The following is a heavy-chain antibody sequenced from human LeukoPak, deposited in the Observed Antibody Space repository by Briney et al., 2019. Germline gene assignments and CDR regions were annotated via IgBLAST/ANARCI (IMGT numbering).Heavy chain of an antibody. V-gene: IGHV3-33*01. CDR3: ARDCGSGSCDAFDI. CDR2: IWYDGSNK. Sequence: GRSLRLSCAASGFTFSSYGMHWVRQAPGKGLEWVAVIWYDGSNKYYADSVKGRFTISRDNSKNTLYLQMNSLRAEDTAVYYCARDCGSGSCDAFDIWGQGTMVTVSS. J-gene: IGHJ3*02. CDR1: GFTFSSYG. D-gene: IGHD2-15*01.